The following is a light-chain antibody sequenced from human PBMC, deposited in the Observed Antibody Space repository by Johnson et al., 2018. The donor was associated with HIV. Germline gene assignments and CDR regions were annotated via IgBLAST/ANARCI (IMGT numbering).Light chain of an antibody. CDR3: GTWDSSLSAYV. J-gene: IGLJ1*01. CDR2: DSY. CDR1: SSNIGNNY. Sequence: QYVLSQPPSVSAAPGQKVTISCSGNSSNIGNNYVSWYQQLPGTAPKLLIYDSYSRTSGIPDRFSGSKSGTSATLGITGLQTGDEADYYCGTWDSSLSAYVFGTGTKGTAL. V-gene: IGLV1-51*01.